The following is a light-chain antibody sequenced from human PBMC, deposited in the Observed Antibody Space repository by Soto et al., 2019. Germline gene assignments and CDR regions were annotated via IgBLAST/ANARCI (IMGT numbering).Light chain of an antibody. V-gene: IGKV1-13*02. CDR3: LLFNTYPQA. J-gene: IGKJ4*01. CDR1: QVIGSA. CDR2: DAS. Sequence: AIQLTQSPSSLSASIGDRVTITCRARQVIGSALAWYQQASGQPPKLLIFDASTLVNGVPSRFSGGGSATDFTLPIRSLQPEDVATYYCLLFNTYPQAFGGGTKVEIK.